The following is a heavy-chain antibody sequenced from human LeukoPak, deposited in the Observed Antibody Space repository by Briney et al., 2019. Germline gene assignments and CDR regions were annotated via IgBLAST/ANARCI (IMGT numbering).Heavy chain of an antibody. J-gene: IGHJ6*02. Sequence: ASVKVSCKASGYTFTDYYMHWLRQAPGQGLEWMGWISAYNGNTNYAQKLQGRVTMTTDTSTSTAYMELRSLRSDDTAVYYCARESGGYSYGYVFYYYGMDVWGQGTTVTVSS. CDR3: ARESGGYSYGYVFYYYGMDV. V-gene: IGHV1-18*04. CDR1: GYTFTDYY. D-gene: IGHD5-18*01. CDR2: ISAYNGNT.